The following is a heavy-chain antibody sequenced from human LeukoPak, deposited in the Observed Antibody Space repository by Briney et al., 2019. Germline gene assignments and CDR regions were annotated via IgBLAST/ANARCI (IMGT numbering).Heavy chain of an antibody. D-gene: IGHD3-3*01. J-gene: IGHJ6*03. CDR2: IYTSGST. CDR1: GGSISNKY. V-gene: IGHV4-4*07. CDR3: ARAETYYDFWSGYYTHYMDV. Sequence: SETLSLTCTVSGGSISNKYWSWIRQPAGKGLEWIGRIYTSGSTNYNPSLKSRVTISVDTSKNQFSLKLSSVTAADTAVYYCARAETYYDFWSGYYTHYMDVWGKGTTVTVSS.